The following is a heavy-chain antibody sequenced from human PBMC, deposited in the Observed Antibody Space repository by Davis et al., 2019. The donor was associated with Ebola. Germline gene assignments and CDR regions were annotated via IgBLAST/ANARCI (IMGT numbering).Heavy chain of an antibody. D-gene: IGHD6-19*01. J-gene: IGHJ4*02. Sequence: PSETLSLTCTVSGDSIGYFYWSWIRQPPGRGLEWIGYIYYSGSTNYNPSLKSRVTISVDTSKNQFSLKLSSVTAADTAVYFCARESAGAVGDTWGQGTLVTVSS. CDR1: GDSIGYFY. CDR2: IYYSGST. V-gene: IGHV4-59*01. CDR3: ARESAGAVGDT.